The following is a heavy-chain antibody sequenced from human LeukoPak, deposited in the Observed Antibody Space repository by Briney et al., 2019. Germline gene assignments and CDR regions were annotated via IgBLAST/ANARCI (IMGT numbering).Heavy chain of an antibody. Sequence: GASVKVSCKASGGTFSSYTISWVRQAPGQGLEWMGRIIPILGIANYAQKFQGRVTITADKPTSTAYMELSSLRSEDTAVYYCASQDPATVTTYYYYMDVWGKGTTVTVSS. J-gene: IGHJ6*03. V-gene: IGHV1-69*02. CDR1: GGTFSSYT. D-gene: IGHD4-17*01. CDR3: ASQDPATVTTYYYYMDV. CDR2: IIPILGIA.